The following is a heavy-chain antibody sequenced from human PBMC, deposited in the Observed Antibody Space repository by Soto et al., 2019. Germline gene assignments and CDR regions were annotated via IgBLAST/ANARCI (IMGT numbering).Heavy chain of an antibody. CDR1: GGTFSSYS. CDR2: IIPIFGTA. Sequence: SVNVSCKSSGGTFSSYSMSWGREGPGQGLEWMGGIIPIFGTANYAQKFQGRVTITADESTSTAYMELSSLRSEDTAVYYRARLGVDTAMVPDDYWGQGTLVTVSS. V-gene: IGHV1-69*13. J-gene: IGHJ4*02. CDR3: ARLGVDTAMVPDDY. D-gene: IGHD5-18*01.